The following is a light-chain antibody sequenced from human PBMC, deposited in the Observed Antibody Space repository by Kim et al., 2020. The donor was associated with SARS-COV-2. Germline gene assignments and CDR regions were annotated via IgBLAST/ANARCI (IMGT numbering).Light chain of an antibody. CDR3: SSYTTSSAWV. Sequence: QSALTQPPSVSGSPGQSVTISCSGTCSDVACYNRVSWYQQSPGTAPKLMIYGVRNRPSGVPDRFSGSKSGNTASLTVSGLQAEDEADYYCSSYTTSSAWVFGGGTQLTVL. CDR1: CSDVACYNR. J-gene: IGLJ3*02. V-gene: IGLV2-18*02. CDR2: GVR.